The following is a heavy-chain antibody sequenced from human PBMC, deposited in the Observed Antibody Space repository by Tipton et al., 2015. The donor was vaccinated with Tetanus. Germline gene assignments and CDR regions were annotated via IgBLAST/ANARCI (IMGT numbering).Heavy chain of an antibody. D-gene: IGHD6-6*01. CDR3: VKFEYRTSFAS. J-gene: IGHJ4*02. Sequence: TLSLTCTISGGSISSYYWSWIRQPAGKGLEWIGRIYSSGSTHYNPSLKSRVTMSLDTSKTQFSLRLSSVTAADTAVYFCVKFEYRTSFASWGQGALVTVSS. CDR2: IYSSGST. V-gene: IGHV4-4*07. CDR1: GGSISSYY.